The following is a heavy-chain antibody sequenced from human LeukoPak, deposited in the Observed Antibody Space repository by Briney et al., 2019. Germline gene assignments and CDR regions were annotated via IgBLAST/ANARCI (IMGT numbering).Heavy chain of an antibody. V-gene: IGHV4-34*01. CDR2: INHSGST. CDR3: ARGRYCSSTSCYTYCDY. D-gene: IGHD2-2*02. Sequence: PSETLSLTCAVYGGSFSGYYWSWIRQPPGKGLEWIGEINHSGSTNYNPSLKSLVTISVDTSKNQFFLKLSAVTAADTAAYFCARGRYCSSTSCYTYCDYWGQGTLVTVSS. J-gene: IGHJ4*02. CDR1: GGSFSGYY.